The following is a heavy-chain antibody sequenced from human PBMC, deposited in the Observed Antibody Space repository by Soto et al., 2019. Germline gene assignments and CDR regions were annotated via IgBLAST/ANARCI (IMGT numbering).Heavy chain of an antibody. D-gene: IGHD3-3*01. CDR2: IVVGSGNT. Sequence: ASVKVSCKASGFTFTSSAVQWVRQARGQRLEWIGWIVVGSGNTNYAQKFQERVTITRDMSTSTAYMELSSLRSEDTAVYYCAAGRQYYDFWSGYYSYYYGMDVWGQGTTVTVSS. V-gene: IGHV1-58*01. CDR1: GFTFTSSA. J-gene: IGHJ6*02. CDR3: AAGRQYYDFWSGYYSYYYGMDV.